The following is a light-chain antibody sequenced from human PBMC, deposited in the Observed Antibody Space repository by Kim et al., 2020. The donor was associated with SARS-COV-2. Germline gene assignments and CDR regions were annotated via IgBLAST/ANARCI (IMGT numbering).Light chain of an antibody. CDR2: LGS. V-gene: IGKV2-28*01. CDR3: MQAVEIPLT. CDR1: QSLLHGLGYHY. J-gene: IGKJ4*01. Sequence: DIVMTQSPLSLSVTPGEPASISCRSSQSLLHGLGYHYLDWFLQKPGQSPQLLIYLGSSRASGVPDRFSGSGSGTNFTLKISRVEAEDVGVYYCMQAVEIPLTFGGGTKVEIK.